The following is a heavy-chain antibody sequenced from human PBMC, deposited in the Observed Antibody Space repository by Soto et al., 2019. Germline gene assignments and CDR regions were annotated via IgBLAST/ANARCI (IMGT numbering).Heavy chain of an antibody. CDR3: ARASGYNFYY. CDR1: GGSFSGYY. CDR2: INHSGST. D-gene: IGHD5-12*01. V-gene: IGHV4-34*01. J-gene: IGHJ4*02. Sequence: SETLSLTCAVYGGSFSGYYWSWIRQPPGKGLEWIGEINHSGSTNYNPSLKSRVTISVDTSKNQFSLKLSSVTAADTAVYYCARASGYNFYYWGQGTLVTVSS.